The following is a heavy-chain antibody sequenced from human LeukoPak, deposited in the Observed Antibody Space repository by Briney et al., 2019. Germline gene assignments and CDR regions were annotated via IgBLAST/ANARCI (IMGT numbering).Heavy chain of an antibody. D-gene: IGHD2-15*01. V-gene: IGHV4-61*02. J-gene: IGHJ5*02. Sequence: SETLSLTCTVSGASISTSDYYWSWIRQPAGKGLEWIGRIYASGSTDYNPSLKSRVTMSVDTSKKRFSLKLTSVTAADTAVYYCARGVAGTSTPNYFDPWGQGTLVTVSS. CDR2: IYASGST. CDR3: ARGVAGTSTPNYFDP. CDR1: GASISTSDYY.